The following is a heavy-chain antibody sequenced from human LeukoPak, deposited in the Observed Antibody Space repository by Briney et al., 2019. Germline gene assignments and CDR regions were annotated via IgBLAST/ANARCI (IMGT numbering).Heavy chain of an antibody. CDR3: VRDLGHSRHYFEY. Sequence: PGGSLRLSCAASGFILSTYFMNWVRQTPGRGLEWMACINQDGSETYYVDSVRGRFTISRDNTKNSVYLQMNSLRAEDTAVYYCVRDLGHSRHYFEYWGQGALVTVSS. CDR2: INQDGSET. J-gene: IGHJ4*02. CDR1: GFILSTYF. V-gene: IGHV3-7*01. D-gene: IGHD7-27*01.